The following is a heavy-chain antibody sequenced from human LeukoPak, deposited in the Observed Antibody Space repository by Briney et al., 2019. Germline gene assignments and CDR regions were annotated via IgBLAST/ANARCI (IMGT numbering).Heavy chain of an antibody. CDR2: IYYSGST. D-gene: IGHD3-3*01. V-gene: IGHV4-59*01. Sequence: KASETLSLTCTVSGGSISSYYWSWIRQPPGKGLEWIGYIYYSGSTNYNPSLKSRVTISVDTSKNQFSLKLSSVTAAVTAVYYCARARITIFGVGNDAFDIWGQGTLVTVSS. CDR3: ARARITIFGVGNDAFDI. J-gene: IGHJ3*02. CDR1: GGSISSYY.